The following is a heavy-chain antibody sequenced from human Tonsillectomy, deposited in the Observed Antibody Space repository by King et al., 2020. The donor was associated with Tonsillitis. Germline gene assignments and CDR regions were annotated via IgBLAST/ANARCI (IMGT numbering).Heavy chain of an antibody. D-gene: IGHD3-3*01. CDR2: IYYSGST. Sequence: HVQLQESGPGLVKPSQTLSLTCTVSGGSISSGGYYWSWIRQHPGKGLEWIGYIYYSGSTYYNPSLKSRVTISVDTSKNQFSLKLSSVTAADTAVYYCARDGGPLYDFWSGYYPGGAFDIWGQGTMVTVSS. CDR3: ARDGGPLYDFWSGYYPGGAFDI. V-gene: IGHV4-31*03. J-gene: IGHJ3*02. CDR1: GGSISSGGYY.